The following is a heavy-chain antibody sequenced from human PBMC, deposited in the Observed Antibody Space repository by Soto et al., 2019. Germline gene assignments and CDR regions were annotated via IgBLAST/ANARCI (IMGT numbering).Heavy chain of an antibody. V-gene: IGHV1-18*01. D-gene: IGHD6-13*01. Sequence: ASVKVSCKASGYTFTSYGISWVRQAPGQGLEWMGWISAYNGDTNDAQKIQGRVTMTTDTSTSTAYMELRSLRSDDTAVYHGARVVGSAAAGLFFDYWGQGTLVTVSS. CDR3: ARVVGSAAAGLFFDY. CDR2: ISAYNGDT. CDR1: GYTFTSYG. J-gene: IGHJ4*02.